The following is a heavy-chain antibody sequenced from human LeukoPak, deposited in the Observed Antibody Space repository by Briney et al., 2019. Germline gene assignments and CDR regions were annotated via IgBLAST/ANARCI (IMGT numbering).Heavy chain of an antibody. CDR2: MNPNSGNT. CDR3: ARVIRNYYDSSGYYD. J-gene: IGHJ4*02. V-gene: IGHV1-8*02. D-gene: IGHD3-22*01. Sequence: ASVKVSCKASGYTFTGYYMHWVRQAPGQGLEWMGWMNPNSGNTGYAQKFQGRVTMTRNTSISTAYMELSSLRSEDTAVYYCARVIRNYYDSSGYYDWGQGTLVTVSS. CDR1: GYTFTGYY.